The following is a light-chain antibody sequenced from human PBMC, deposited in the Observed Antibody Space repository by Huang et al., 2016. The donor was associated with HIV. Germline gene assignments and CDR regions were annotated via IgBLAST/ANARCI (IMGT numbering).Light chain of an antibody. CDR2: AAS. CDR1: QSISSY. CDR3: QQIYSTPRT. Sequence: DIQMTQSPSSLSASVGDRVTITCRASQSISSYFNWYQQKPGKAPKLLIYAASSLQSGVPSRFSGSGSGTNFTLTISSLQPEDFATYYCQQIYSTPRTFGGGTKVEIK. J-gene: IGKJ4*01. V-gene: IGKV1-39*01.